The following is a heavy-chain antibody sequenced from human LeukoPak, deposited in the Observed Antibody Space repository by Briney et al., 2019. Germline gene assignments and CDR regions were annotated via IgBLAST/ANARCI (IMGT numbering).Heavy chain of an antibody. CDR2: IKQDGSEE. CDR1: GFTFSSYW. CDR3: ARGSSAGASLRHDY. J-gene: IGHJ4*02. D-gene: IGHD1-26*01. V-gene: IGHV3-7*01. Sequence: GGSLRLSCAASGFTFSSYWMSWVRQAPGKGLEWVADIKQDGSEENFVDSVKGRFTISRDNAKKSLYLQMNSLRAEDTAVYYCARGSSAGASLRHDYWGQGTLVTVSS.